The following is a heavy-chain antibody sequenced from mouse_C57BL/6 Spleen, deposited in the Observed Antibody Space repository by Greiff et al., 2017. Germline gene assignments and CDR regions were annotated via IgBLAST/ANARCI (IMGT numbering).Heavy chain of an antibody. D-gene: IGHD1-2*01. CDR2: INYDGSST. CDR1: GFTFSDYY. V-gene: IGHV5-16*01. J-gene: IGHJ3*01. CDR3: ARDGHGGGFAD. Sequence: EVMLVESEGGLVQPGSSMKLSCTASGFTFSDYYMAWVRQVPEKGLEWVANINYDGSSTYYLDSLKSRFIISRDNATNILYLQMSSLKSEDTATYYCARDGHGGGFADWGQGTLVTVSA.